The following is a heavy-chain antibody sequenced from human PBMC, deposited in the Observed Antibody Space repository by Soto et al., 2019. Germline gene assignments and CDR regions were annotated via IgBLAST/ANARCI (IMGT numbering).Heavy chain of an antibody. CDR1: GGSISSYY. CDR3: ASRWGGTFDY. J-gene: IGHJ4*02. CDR2: IYYSGST. D-gene: IGHD2-21*01. Sequence: QVQLQESGPGLVKPSETLSLTCTVSGGSISSYYWSWIRQPPGKGLEWIGYIYYSGSTNYNPSLKSLVTISVDTSKNQFSLKLSSVTAADTAVYYCASRWGGTFDYWGQGTLVTVSS. V-gene: IGHV4-59*01.